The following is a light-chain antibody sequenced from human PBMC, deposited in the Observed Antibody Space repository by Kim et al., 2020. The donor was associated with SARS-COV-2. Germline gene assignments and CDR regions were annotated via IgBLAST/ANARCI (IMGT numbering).Light chain of an antibody. J-gene: IGKJ4*01. CDR1: QDISNY. Sequence: DIQMTQSPSSLSVSVGDRVTITCQASQDISNYLNWYQQKPGKAPKLLIYGASKLETGVPLRFSGSGSGTDFTFTISSLQPEDIATYYCQQYDNLPLTFGGGTKVDIK. V-gene: IGKV1-33*01. CDR2: GAS. CDR3: QQYDNLPLT.